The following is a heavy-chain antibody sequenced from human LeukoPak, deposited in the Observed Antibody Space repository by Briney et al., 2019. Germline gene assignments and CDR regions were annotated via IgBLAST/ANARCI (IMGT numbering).Heavy chain of an antibody. CDR2: MSPSTGNT. Sequence: ASVKVSCKASGYTFTSYDINWVRQATGQGFEWMGWMSPSTGNTGYAQKFQGRVTMTRYTSVSTAYMELSSLRSEDTAVYYCAADRGYSSSWHRIFDAFDIWGQGTMVTVSS. J-gene: IGHJ3*02. CDR1: GYTFTSYD. D-gene: IGHD6-13*01. CDR3: AADRGYSSSWHRIFDAFDI. V-gene: IGHV1-8*01.